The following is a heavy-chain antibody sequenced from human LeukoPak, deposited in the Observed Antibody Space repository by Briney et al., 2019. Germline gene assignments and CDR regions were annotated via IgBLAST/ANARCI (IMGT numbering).Heavy chain of an antibody. J-gene: IGHJ4*02. CDR3: ARATSLPGYFDY. CDR2: ISSSSSTI. Sequence: PGGSLRLSCAASGFTFSSYSMNSVSQAPGKGLEWVSYISSSSSTIYYADSVKGRFTISRDNAKNSPYLQMNSLRAEDTAVYYCARATSLPGYFDYWGQGTLVTVSS. V-gene: IGHV3-48*01. CDR1: GFTFSSYS.